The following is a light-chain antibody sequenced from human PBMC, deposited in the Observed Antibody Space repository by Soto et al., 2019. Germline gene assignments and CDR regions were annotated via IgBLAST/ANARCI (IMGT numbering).Light chain of an antibody. CDR2: AAS. Sequence: IITQSPSTLSVSPGERASLSCRASQSVSSNLAWYQQKPGQAPRLLIYAASTRATGISTRFSGSGSGTEFTLTISSLQSEDFAIYYCQQYTEWPPWTFGQGTKVDIK. V-gene: IGKV3-15*01. CDR1: QSVSSN. CDR3: QQYTEWPPWT. J-gene: IGKJ1*01.